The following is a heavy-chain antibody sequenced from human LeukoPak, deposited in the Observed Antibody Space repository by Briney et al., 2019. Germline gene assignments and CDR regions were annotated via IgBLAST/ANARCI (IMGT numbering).Heavy chain of an antibody. CDR1: GFTFSSYG. D-gene: IGHD2-2*02. Sequence: GRSLRLSCAASGFTFSSYGMHWVRQAPGKGLEWVAVIWYDGSNKYYADSVKGRFTISRDNSKNTLYLQMNSLRAEDTAVYYCAKLAGVPAAIFMSDAFDIWGQGTMVTVSS. J-gene: IGHJ3*02. CDR3: AKLAGVPAAIFMSDAFDI. CDR2: IWYDGSNK. V-gene: IGHV3-30*18.